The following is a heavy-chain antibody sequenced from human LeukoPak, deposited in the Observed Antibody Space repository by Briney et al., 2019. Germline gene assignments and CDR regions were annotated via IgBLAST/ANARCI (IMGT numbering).Heavy chain of an antibody. CDR3: AKDPRGYSYGREGDY. CDR1: GFTFGHYT. CDR2: ISGSGGST. V-gene: IGHV3-23*01. D-gene: IGHD5-18*01. Sequence: GGSLRLSCTGSGFTFGHYTMSWVRQAPGKGLEWVSAISGSGGSTYYADSVKGRFTISRDNSKNTLYLQMNSLRAEDTAVYYCAKDPRGYSYGREGDYWGQGTLVTVSS. J-gene: IGHJ4*02.